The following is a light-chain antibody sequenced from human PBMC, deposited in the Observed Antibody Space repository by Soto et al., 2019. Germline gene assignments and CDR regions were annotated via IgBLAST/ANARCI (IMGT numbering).Light chain of an antibody. CDR3: CSYTTSNTRQIV. Sequence: QSALTQPASVSGSPGQSITISCTGTSSDVGGYNYVSWYQQHPGKPPKFMIYDVSNRPSGVSTRFSGSKSGNTASLTISGLQAEDEADYYCCSYTTSNTRQIVFGTGTKLTVL. CDR1: SSDVGGYNY. V-gene: IGLV2-14*01. J-gene: IGLJ1*01. CDR2: DVS.